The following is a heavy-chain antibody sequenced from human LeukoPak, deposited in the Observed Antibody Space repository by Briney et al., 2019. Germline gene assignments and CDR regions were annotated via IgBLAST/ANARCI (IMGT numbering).Heavy chain of an antibody. V-gene: IGHV1-18*01. CDR3: ARERSSWYSPGASPFDY. CDR2: ISAYNGNT. D-gene: IGHD6-13*01. J-gene: IGHJ4*02. CDR1: GYTFTSYG. Sequence: ASVKVSCKASGYTFTSYGISWVRQAPGQGLEWMGWISAYNGNTNYAQKLQGRVTITTDESTSTAYMELSSLRSEDTAVYYCARERSSWYSPGASPFDYWGQGTLVTVSS.